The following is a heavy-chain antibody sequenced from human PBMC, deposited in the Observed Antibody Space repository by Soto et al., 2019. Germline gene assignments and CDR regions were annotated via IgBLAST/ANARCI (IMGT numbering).Heavy chain of an antibody. J-gene: IGHJ4*02. V-gene: IGHV5-51*01. CDR2: IYPGDSDA. CDR1: GYTFSGYW. D-gene: IGHD1-1*01. CDR3: VVQQKLPWVNS. Sequence: GESLKISCKGSGYTFSGYWIGWVRQMSGKGLEWMGIIYPGDSDARYSPSFQGQVTISADESITTAYLQWDSLKASDTAIYYCVVQQKLPWVNSWGQGTLVTVSS.